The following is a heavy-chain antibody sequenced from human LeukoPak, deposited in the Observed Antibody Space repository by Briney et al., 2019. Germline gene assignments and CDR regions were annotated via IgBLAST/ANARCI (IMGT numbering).Heavy chain of an antibody. CDR2: ISGSGGST. V-gene: IGHV3-23*01. Sequence: SGGSLRLSCAASGFTFSSYAMSWVRQAPGKGLEWVSAISGSGGSTYYADSVKGRFTISRDNSKNTLYLQMNSLRAEDTAVYYCAKDGAKSSGWYDYWGQGTLVTVSS. J-gene: IGHJ4*02. CDR1: GFTFSSYA. D-gene: IGHD6-19*01. CDR3: AKDGAKSSGWYDY.